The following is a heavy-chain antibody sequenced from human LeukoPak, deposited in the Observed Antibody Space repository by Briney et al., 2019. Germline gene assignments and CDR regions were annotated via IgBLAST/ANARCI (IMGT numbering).Heavy chain of an antibody. V-gene: IGHV3-23*01. D-gene: IGHD3-16*01. CDR2: ISGSGYYT. Sequence: TGGSLRLSCEASGSGFTFGNFGMSWVLQAPGKGLEWVAGISGSGYYTYYAGSVKGRFTISRDNSKNTLYIEMDSLRAEDTAVYYCAKDGSWGDYYFYFYMDVWGKGTTVTVSS. CDR3: AKDGSWGDYYFYFYMDV. CDR1: GFTFGNFG. J-gene: IGHJ6*03.